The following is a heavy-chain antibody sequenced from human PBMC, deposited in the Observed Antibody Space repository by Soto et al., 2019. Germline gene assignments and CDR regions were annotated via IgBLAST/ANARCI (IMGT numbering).Heavy chain of an antibody. D-gene: IGHD5-12*01. V-gene: IGHV1-69*08. CDR3: ARDSPIGSTFSGYDAIDS. CDR2: TIPLLNVA. Sequence: QVQLVQSGAEVKKPGSSVKVSCKASGGTFSTSTFTWVRQAPGQGLEWMGRTIPLLNVADYAQDFQGRLTITAXKTTRTXXMELTSLTSKDTAVYYCARDSPIGSTFSGYDAIDSWGQGTLVTVSS. J-gene: IGHJ4*02. CDR1: GGTFSTST.